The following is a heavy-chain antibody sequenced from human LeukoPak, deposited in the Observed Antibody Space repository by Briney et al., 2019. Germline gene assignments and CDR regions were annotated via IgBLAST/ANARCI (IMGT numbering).Heavy chain of an antibody. CDR3: GRDPNGDYIGAFEF. V-gene: IGHV3-23*01. Sequence: PGGSLRLSCVGSDFTFANYAMTWVRLTPGKGLKWVSSIKGSGSYAMYADSVSGRFTTSRDNSRNTIFLQMTSLRAEDTAIYYCGRDPNGDYIGAFEFWGLGTLVSVSS. J-gene: IGHJ3*01. D-gene: IGHD4-17*01. CDR1: DFTFANYA. CDR2: IKGSGSYA.